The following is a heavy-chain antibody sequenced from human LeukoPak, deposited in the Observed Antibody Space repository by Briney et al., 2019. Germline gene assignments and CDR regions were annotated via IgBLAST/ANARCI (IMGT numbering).Heavy chain of an antibody. J-gene: IGHJ6*03. CDR2: IRSKANSYAT. Sequence: GGSLRLSCAASGFTFSGSATHWVRQASGKGLEWVGRIRSKANSYATAYAASVKGRFTISRDDSKNTAYLQMNSLKTEDTAVYYCTSPSYYYYMDVWGKGTTVTISS. V-gene: IGHV3-73*01. CDR1: GFTFSGSA. CDR3: TSPSYYYYMDV.